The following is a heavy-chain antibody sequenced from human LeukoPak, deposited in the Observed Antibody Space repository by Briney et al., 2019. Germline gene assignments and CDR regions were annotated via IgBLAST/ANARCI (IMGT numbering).Heavy chain of an antibody. CDR1: GGSFCGYY. V-gene: IGHV4-34*01. D-gene: IGHD2-8*01. CDR3: ARGLVFHRYYMDV. J-gene: IGHJ6*03. Sequence: KPSETLSLTCAVYGGSFCGYYWSWIRQPPGNGLDWVGEINQSRSPNYNPSLKSRVTISVDTSKNQFSLKLSSVTAADTAVYYCARGLVFHRYYMDVWGKGTTVSVSS. CDR2: INQSRSP.